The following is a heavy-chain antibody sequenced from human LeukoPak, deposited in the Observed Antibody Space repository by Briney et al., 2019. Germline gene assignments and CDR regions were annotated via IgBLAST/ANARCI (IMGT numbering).Heavy chain of an antibody. CDR1: VYTFTGYY. CDR3: ARALGYCSSTSGPAYGMDV. CDR2: INPNSGGT. J-gene: IGHJ6*04. V-gene: IGHV1-2*04. Sequence: ASVKVSRKASVYTFTGYYMHWVRQARGQPLEWMGWINPNSGGTNYAQKFQGWVTMTRDTSISTAYMELSRLRSDDTAVYYCARALGYCSSTSGPAYGMDVWGKGTTVTVSS. D-gene: IGHD2-2*01.